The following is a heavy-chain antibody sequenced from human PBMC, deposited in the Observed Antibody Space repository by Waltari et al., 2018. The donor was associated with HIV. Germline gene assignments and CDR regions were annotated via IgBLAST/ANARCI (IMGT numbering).Heavy chain of an antibody. V-gene: IGHV3-49*05. CDR1: GFTFGDSG. D-gene: IGHD1-26*01. J-gene: IGHJ6*02. CDR2: ITSEAYGGTA. Sequence: EVHLMESGGGLVKTGRSLRLSCRGPGFTFGDSGLSWFRQAPGKGLEWVGFITSEAYGGTAEYAASVTGRFTISREDSKSTAYMQMNRLESEDTGVYFCSRPSGPLHSYGMDVWGQGTTVIVSS. CDR3: SRPSGPLHSYGMDV.